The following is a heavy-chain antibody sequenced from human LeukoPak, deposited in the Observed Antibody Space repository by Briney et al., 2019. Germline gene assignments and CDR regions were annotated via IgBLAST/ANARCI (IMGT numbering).Heavy chain of an antibody. D-gene: IGHD5-24*01. V-gene: IGHV3-7*04. CDR3: ERDATRGGGFDF. J-gene: IGHJ4*02. Sequence: GGSLRLSCAASGFTFSSYWMAWVRQAPGKGLEWVAKIKEDGSEENYVDSAKGRFTVSRDNAQNSLYLQMNSLRAEDPALYYCERDATRGGGFDFWGQGTLVTVSS. CDR1: GFTFSSYW. CDR2: IKEDGSEE.